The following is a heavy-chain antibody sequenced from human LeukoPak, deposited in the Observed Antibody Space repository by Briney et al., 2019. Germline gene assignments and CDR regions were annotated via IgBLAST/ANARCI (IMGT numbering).Heavy chain of an antibody. J-gene: IGHJ4*02. CDR2: IYYSGST. V-gene: IGHV4-59*01. CDR1: GGSISSYY. CDR3: ARAPLTYYDFWSGDPVFYFDY. D-gene: IGHD3-3*01. Sequence: SETLSLTCTVSGGSISSYYWSWIRQPPGKGLEWIGYIYYSGSTNYIPSLKSRVTISVDTSKNQFSLKLSSVTAADTAVYYCARAPLTYYDFWSGDPVFYFDYWGQGTLVTVSS.